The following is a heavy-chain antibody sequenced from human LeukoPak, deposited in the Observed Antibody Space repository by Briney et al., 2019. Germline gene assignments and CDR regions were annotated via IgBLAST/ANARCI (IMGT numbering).Heavy chain of an antibody. Sequence: SETLSLTCTVSGGFISGSHYYWAWIRQPPGKGLEWIGMINYSGNRYYNPSLWSRATISVDTSTNPFSLNLNSVTAADTAVYYCARGYDYWGQGTLVAVSS. V-gene: IGHV4-39*01. CDR2: INYSGNR. D-gene: IGHD3-22*01. CDR3: ARGYDY. CDR1: GGFISGSHYY. J-gene: IGHJ4*02.